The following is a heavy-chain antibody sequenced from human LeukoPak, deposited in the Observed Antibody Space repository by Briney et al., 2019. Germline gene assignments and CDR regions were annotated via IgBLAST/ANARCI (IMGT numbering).Heavy chain of an antibody. CDR2: ISSSGSTI. Sequence: GGSLRLSCAASGFTFSSYEMNWVRQAPGKGLEWVSYISSSGSTIYYADSVKGRFTISRDNAKNSLYLQMNSLRVEDTAVYYCRGWSGDAFDIWGQGTMVTVSS. D-gene: IGHD6-19*01. CDR1: GFTFSSYE. J-gene: IGHJ3*02. CDR3: RGWSGDAFDI. V-gene: IGHV3-48*03.